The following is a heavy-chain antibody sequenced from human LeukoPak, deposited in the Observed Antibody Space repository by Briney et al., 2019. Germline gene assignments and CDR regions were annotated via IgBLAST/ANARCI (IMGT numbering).Heavy chain of an antibody. V-gene: IGHV4-34*01. CDR1: GGSFSGYY. D-gene: IGHD2-2*01. J-gene: IGHJ3*02. CDR3: ARGRLVYCSSTSCYSAFDI. CDR2: INHSGST. Sequence: KPSETLSLTCAVYGGSFSGYYWSWIRQPPGKGLEWIGEINHSGSTNYNPSLKSRVTISVDTSKNQFSLKLSSVTAADTAVYYCARGRLVYCSSTSCYSAFDIWGQGTMVTVSS.